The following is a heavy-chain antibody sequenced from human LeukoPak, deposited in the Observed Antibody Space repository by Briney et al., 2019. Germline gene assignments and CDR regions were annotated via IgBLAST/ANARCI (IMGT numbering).Heavy chain of an antibody. CDR1: GESFSGYY. CDR3: ARPLSWGPHSNSFDY. J-gene: IGHJ4*02. CDR2: INHSGST. D-gene: IGHD6-13*01. V-gene: IGHV4-34*01. Sequence: MPSETLSLTCAVYGESFSGYYWTWIRQPPGKGLEWIGEINHSGSTNYNPSLKSRVTISVDTSKNQISLKLSSVTAADTAVYHCARPLSWGPHSNSFDYWGQGTLVTVSS.